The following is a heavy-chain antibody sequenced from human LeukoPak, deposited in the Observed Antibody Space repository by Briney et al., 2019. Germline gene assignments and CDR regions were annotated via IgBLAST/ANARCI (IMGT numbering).Heavy chain of an antibody. D-gene: IGHD3-10*01. CDR3: ARRYGSGTSSFDY. V-gene: IGHV4-59*01. Sequence: SETLSLTCTVSGASISSYYWTWIRQPPGKGLEYIGYIYYSGVTNHNPSLKSRVTMSVDTSKNQFSLKLTSVTAADTAVYYCARRYGSGTSSFDYWGQGTLVTVSS. CDR1: GASISSYY. J-gene: IGHJ4*02. CDR2: IYYSGVT.